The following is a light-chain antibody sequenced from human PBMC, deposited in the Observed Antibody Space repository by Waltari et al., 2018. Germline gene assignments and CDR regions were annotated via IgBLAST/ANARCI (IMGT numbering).Light chain of an antibody. Sequence: QSVLTQPPSASGTPGQRVTLSCSGSRTNIASSTLPLYQQLPGTVPKLLMYSDNQRPSGVPDRFSGSKSGTSASLAISGLQSEDEADYYCAAWDDSLNLWVFGGGTELTVL. CDR3: AAWDDSLNLWV. CDR2: SDN. CDR1: RTNIASST. J-gene: IGLJ3*02. V-gene: IGLV1-44*01.